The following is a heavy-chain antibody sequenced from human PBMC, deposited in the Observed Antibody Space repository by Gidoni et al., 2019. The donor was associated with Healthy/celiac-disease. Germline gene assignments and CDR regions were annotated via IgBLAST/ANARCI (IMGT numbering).Heavy chain of an antibody. CDR2: IYQSGST. CDR3: AARFTLEYSSSSGANVAENNWFDP. D-gene: IGHD6-6*01. CDR1: GGSISSGGYS. V-gene: IGHV4-30-2*01. J-gene: IGHJ5*02. Sequence: QLQLQESGSGLVKPSQTLSLTCAVSGGSISSGGYSWSWLRQPPGKGLEWIGYIYQSGSTYYNPSLKSRVTISVDRSKNQFSLKLSSVTAADTAVYYCAARFTLEYSSSSGANVAENNWFDPWGQGTLVTVSS.